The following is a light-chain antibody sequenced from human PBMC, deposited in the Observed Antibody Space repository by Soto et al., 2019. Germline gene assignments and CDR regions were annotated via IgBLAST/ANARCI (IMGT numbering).Light chain of an antibody. V-gene: IGLV1-40*01. CDR3: QSYDSSLSGSVV. J-gene: IGLJ2*01. Sequence: QSVLTQPPSVSGAPGQRVTISCTGSSSNIGAGYDVHWYQQLPGKAPKLLIYGNSNRPSGVPERFSGSKSGTSASLAITGLKAEDEADYYCQSYDSSLSGSVVFGGGTKLTVL. CDR2: GNS. CDR1: SSNIGAGYD.